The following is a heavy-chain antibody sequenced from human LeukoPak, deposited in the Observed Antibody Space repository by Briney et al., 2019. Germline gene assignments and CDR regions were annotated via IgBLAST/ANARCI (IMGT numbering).Heavy chain of an antibody. V-gene: IGHV3-7*03. CDR3: ARVKYSSSWDVPGYYYGMDV. Sequence: GGSLRLSCAASGFTFSSYWMSWVRQAPGKGLEWVANIKQDGSEKYYVDSVKGRFTISRDNAKNSLYLQTNSLRAEDTAVYYCARVKYSSSWDVPGYYYGMDVWGKGTTVTVSS. J-gene: IGHJ6*04. CDR2: IKQDGSEK. CDR1: GFTFSSYW. D-gene: IGHD6-13*01.